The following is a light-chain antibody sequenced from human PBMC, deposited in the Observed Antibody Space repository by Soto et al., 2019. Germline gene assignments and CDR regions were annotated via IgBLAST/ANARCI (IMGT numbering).Light chain of an antibody. CDR3: QQYYSYPQT. V-gene: IGKV1-8*01. J-gene: IGKJ1*01. CDR1: QGISSY. Sequence: IQMTQSPSPLSASVGDRVTITCRASQGISSYLAWYQQKPGKAPKLLIYAASTLQSGVPSRFSGSGSGTDFTLTISCLQSEDFATYYCQQYYSYPQTFGQGTKVDIK. CDR2: AAS.